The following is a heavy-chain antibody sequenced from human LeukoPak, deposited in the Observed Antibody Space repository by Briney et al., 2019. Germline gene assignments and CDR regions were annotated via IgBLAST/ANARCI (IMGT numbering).Heavy chain of an antibody. CDR1: GGSFSGYY. J-gene: IGHJ5*02. Sequence: SETLSLTCAVYGGSFSGYYWSWIRQPPGKGLEWIGEINHSGSTNYNPSLKSRLTISVDTSKNQFSLKLSSVTAADTAVYYCAGHAGRDWFDPWGQGTLVTVSS. D-gene: IGHD3-10*01. CDR2: INHSGST. CDR3: AGHAGRDWFDP. V-gene: IGHV4-34*01.